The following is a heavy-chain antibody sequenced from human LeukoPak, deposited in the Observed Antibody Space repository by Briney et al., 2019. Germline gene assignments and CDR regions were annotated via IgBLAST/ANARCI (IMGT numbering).Heavy chain of an antibody. D-gene: IGHD1-1*01. CDR3: TRDRGAYNLYDY. CDR1: GFTFGDYA. J-gene: IGHJ4*02. CDR2: IRSKAYGETA. Sequence: GGSLRLSCTASGFTFGDYAMSWIRQAPGKGLEWVGSIRSKAYGETADYAASVKGRFTISRDDSKAIAYLQMNSLKTEDTAVYHCTRDRGAYNLYDYWGQGTLVTVSS. V-gene: IGHV3-49*03.